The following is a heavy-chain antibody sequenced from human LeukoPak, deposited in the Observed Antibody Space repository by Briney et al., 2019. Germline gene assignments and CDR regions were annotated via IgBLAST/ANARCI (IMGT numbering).Heavy chain of an antibody. V-gene: IGHV3-74*01. CDR2: INSDGSST. D-gene: IGHD2-15*01. Sequence: GGSLRLSCAASGFTFSSYWMHWVRQAPGKGLVWVSRINSDGSSTSYADSVKGRFTISRDNTKNTLYLQMNSLRVEDTAVYYCARGVAATRFFDYWGKGMLVTVSS. J-gene: IGHJ4*02. CDR3: ARGVAATRFFDY. CDR1: GFTFSSYW.